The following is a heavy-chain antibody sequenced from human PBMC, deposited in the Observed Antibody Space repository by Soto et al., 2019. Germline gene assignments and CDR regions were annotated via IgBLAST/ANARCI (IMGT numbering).Heavy chain of an antibody. J-gene: IGHJ6*02. Sequence: PSETLSLTCAVYGGSFSGYYWTWIRQPPGTGLEWIGEINHSGSTNYNPSLKSRVTISVDTSKNQFSLKLTSVTAADTAVYYCARLHGYCISSSCHGHYAMDVWGQGTTVS. CDR2: INHSGST. D-gene: IGHD2-2*01. V-gene: IGHV4-34*01. CDR1: GGSFSGYY. CDR3: ARLHGYCISSSCHGHYAMDV.